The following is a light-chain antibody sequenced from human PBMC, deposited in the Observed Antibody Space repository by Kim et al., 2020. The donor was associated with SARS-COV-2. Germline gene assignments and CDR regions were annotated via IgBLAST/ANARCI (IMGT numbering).Light chain of an antibody. V-gene: IGKV3-20*01. J-gene: IGKJ2*01. CDR3: QQYGSSPYT. CDR2: GAS. CDR1: QSLSSSY. Sequence: LCPGERATRSCRASQSLSSSYLAWYQQRLGQAPRLLIYGASSRATGIPDRFSGSGSGTDFTLTISRLEPEDFVVYYCQQYGSSPYTFGQGTKLE.